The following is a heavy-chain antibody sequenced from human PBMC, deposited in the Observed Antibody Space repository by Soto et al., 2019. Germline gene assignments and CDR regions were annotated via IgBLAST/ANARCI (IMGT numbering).Heavy chain of an antibody. V-gene: IGHV4-39*01. CDR1: GGSISSSNYY. Sequence: QLQLQESGPGLVKPSETLSLTCTVSGGSISSSNYYWGWIRQPPGKGLAWIGSIYYSGSTYYNPSLKSRVTISVDTSKNQFSLKLSSVTAADTAVYYCARPSMVRGIIINYFDYWGQGTLVTVSS. D-gene: IGHD3-10*01. CDR2: IYYSGST. CDR3: ARPSMVRGIIINYFDY. J-gene: IGHJ4*02.